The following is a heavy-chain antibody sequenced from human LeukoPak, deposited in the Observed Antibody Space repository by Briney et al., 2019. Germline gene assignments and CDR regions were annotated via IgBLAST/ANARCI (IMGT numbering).Heavy chain of an antibody. J-gene: IGHJ6*02. V-gene: IGHV3-23*01. CDR2: ISGSVGSP. D-gene: IGHD6-19*01. CDR3: ANKYSSGWYSSYYYYGMDV. Sequence: KGLEGXXAISGSVGSPYYADSVKGRFTISRDNYKNTLYLQMNSLREEDTAVYYCANKYSSGWYSSYYYYGMDVWGQGTTVTVSS.